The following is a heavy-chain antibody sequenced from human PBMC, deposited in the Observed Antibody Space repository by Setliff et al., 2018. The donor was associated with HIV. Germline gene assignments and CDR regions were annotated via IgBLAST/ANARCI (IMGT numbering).Heavy chain of an antibody. CDR2: ITNTGSST. J-gene: IGHJ4*02. CDR1: GFTFSDYY. CDR3: MYGGRTATTH. Sequence: PGGSLRLSCAASGFTFSDYYLNWFRLAPGKGLEWISHITNTGSSTNYADSVKGRFTISRDNAKYSLYLQMNTLRVEDTAVYYSMYGGRTATTHWGQGTLVTVSS. V-gene: IGHV3-11*04. D-gene: IGHD4-17*01.